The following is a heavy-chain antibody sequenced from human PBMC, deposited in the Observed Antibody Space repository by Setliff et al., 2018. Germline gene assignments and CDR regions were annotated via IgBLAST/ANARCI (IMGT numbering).Heavy chain of an antibody. V-gene: IGHV4-39*07. J-gene: IGHJ4*02. D-gene: IGHD3-3*01. Sequence: SETLSLTCTVSGGSISSSSYYWGWIRQPPGKGLEWIGSIYYSGSTYYNPSLKSRVTISVDTSKNQFSLKLSSVTAADTAVYYCARGETYYNFWSGYYAYWGQGTLVT. CDR3: ARGETYYNFWSGYYAY. CDR1: GGSISSSSYY. CDR2: IYYSGST.